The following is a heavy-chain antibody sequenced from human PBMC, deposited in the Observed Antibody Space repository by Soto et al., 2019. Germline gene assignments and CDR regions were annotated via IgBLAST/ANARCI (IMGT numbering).Heavy chain of an antibody. CDR2: ISGSGGST. CDR3: AKVGAGFGELLATLGDYYYMDV. CDR1: GFTFSSYA. Sequence: GGSLRLSCAASGFTFSSYAMSWVRQAPGKGLECVSAISGSGGSTYYADSVKGRFTISRDNSKNTLYLQMNSLRAEDTAVYYCAKVGAGFGELLATLGDYYYMDVWGKGTTVTVSS. J-gene: IGHJ6*03. D-gene: IGHD3-10*01. V-gene: IGHV3-23*01.